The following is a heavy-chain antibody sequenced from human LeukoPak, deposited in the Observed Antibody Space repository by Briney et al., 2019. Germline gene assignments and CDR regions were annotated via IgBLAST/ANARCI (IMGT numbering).Heavy chain of an antibody. V-gene: IGHV3-33*08. CDR3: ARGPAGYCSGGSCYPYYYYGMDV. Sequence: GGSLRLSCAASGFTFSSYAIHWVRQAPGKGLDWVAVIWYDGSNKYYADSVKGRFTISRDNSKNTLYLQMNSLRAEDTAVYYCARGPAGYCSGGSCYPYYYYGMDVWGQGTTVTVSS. D-gene: IGHD2-15*01. J-gene: IGHJ6*02. CDR2: IWYDGSNK. CDR1: GFTFSSYA.